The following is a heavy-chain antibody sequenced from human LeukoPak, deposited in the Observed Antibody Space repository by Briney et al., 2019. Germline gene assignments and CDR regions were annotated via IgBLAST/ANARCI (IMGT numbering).Heavy chain of an antibody. D-gene: IGHD3-22*01. Sequence: PGGSVSLLCGAWGFTQRAYWMSWVRQAPGKGLEWVASIPEDGSKIYYAHSVKGRVTFSGEDSTSSVYLQMSSLRGEDTAVYFCARVKKRETSGYIPADYWGQGTLVTVSS. CDR3: ARVKKRETSGYIPADY. V-gene: IGHV3-7*01. CDR2: IPEDGSKI. J-gene: IGHJ4*02. CDR1: GFTQRAYW.